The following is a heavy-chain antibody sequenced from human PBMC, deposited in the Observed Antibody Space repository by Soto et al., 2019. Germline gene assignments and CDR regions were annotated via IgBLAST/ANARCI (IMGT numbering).Heavy chain of an antibody. Sequence: PGWSLRLSCASSVFTFSSYSMNWVRQAPGKGLEWVSSISSSSSYIYYADSVKGRFTISRDNAKNSLYLQMNSLRAEDTAVYYCARGGDSSGYYYYYYGMDVWGQGTTVTVSS. D-gene: IGHD3-22*01. CDR3: ARGGDSSGYYYYYYGMDV. V-gene: IGHV3-21*01. CDR1: VFTFSSYS. J-gene: IGHJ6*02. CDR2: ISSSSSYI.